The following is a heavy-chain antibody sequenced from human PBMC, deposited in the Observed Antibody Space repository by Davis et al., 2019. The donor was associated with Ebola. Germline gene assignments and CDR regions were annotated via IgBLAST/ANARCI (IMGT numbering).Heavy chain of an antibody. CDR3: AKDVLRFLEWLGGFGV. Sequence: PGGSLRLSCAASGFTFSSCAMSWVRQAPGKGLEWVSAISGSGGSTYYADSVKGRFTISRDNSKNTLYLQMNSLRAEDTAVYYCAKDVLRFLEWLGGFGVWGQGTTVTVSS. D-gene: IGHD3-3*01. V-gene: IGHV3-23*01. CDR2: ISGSGGST. J-gene: IGHJ6*02. CDR1: GFTFSSCA.